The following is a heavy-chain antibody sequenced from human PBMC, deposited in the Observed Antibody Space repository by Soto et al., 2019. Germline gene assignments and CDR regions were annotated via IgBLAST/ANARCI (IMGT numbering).Heavy chain of an antibody. CDR3: ARGHWSGYYLVGGAELFFDY. J-gene: IGHJ4*02. CDR1: GFTFSSYS. D-gene: IGHD3-3*01. V-gene: IGHV3-21*01. CDR2: ISSSSSYI. Sequence: GGSLRLSCAASGFTFSSYSMNWVRQAPGKGLEWVSSISSSSSYIYYADSVKGRFTISRDNAKNSLYLQMNSLRAEDTAVYYCARGHWSGYYLVGGAELFFDYWGQGTLVTVSS.